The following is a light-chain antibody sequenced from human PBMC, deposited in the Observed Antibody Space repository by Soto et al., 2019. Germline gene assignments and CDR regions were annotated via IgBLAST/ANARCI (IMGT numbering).Light chain of an antibody. CDR1: QSVGNN. V-gene: IGKV3-15*01. CDR2: GAS. CDR3: QQYNGWPIT. Sequence: EIVMTQSPGTLSVSPGERVTLSCRASQSVGNNLAWHQQKPGQAPRLLIYGASTRATGFPARFSGSGSGTECTLTISSLQSEDFAVYYCQQYNGWPITFGQGTRLEI. J-gene: IGKJ5*01.